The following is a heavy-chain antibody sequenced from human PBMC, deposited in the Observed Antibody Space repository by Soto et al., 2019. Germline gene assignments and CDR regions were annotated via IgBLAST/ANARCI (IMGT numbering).Heavy chain of an antibody. V-gene: IGHV1-18*01. D-gene: IGHD3-16*01. CDR2: ISAFNGNT. CDR3: ARGGDYYYGLDV. Sequence: QVRLVQSGGEVKKPGASVKVSCTASGYTFSSYGISWVRQAPGQGLEWMGWISAFNGNTNSVQRLQGRVALTTDASTSTAYMELRSLRSDDTAVYYCARGGDYYYGLDVWGQGTTVTVSS. J-gene: IGHJ6*02. CDR1: GYTFSSYG.